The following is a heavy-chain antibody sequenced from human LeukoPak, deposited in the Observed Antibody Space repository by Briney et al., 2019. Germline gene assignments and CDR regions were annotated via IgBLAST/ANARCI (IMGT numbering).Heavy chain of an antibody. Sequence: PGGSLRLSCAASGFTFSSYAKHWVRQAPGKGLEWVAVISYDGSNKYYADSVKGRFTISRDNSKNTLYLQMNSLRAEDTAVYYCAREPKRRYDYYYGMDVWGQGTTVTVSS. CDR3: AREPKRRYDYYYGMDV. CDR1: GFTFSSYA. CDR2: ISYDGSNK. J-gene: IGHJ6*02. D-gene: IGHD5-24*01. V-gene: IGHV3-30-3*01.